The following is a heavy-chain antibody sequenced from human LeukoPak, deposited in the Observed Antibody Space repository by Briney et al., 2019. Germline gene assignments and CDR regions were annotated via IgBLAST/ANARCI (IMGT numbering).Heavy chain of an antibody. J-gene: IGHJ4*02. CDR3: AMSWNYVGSAFDY. CDR2: VYYSGST. Sequence: SETLSLTCTVPGGSINKFYWSWIRQPPGKGLEWIGYVYYSGSTIYNPSLKSRVTMSVDMSKSQFSLKLSSVTAADTAVYYCAMSWNYVGSAFDYWGQGTLVTVSS. V-gene: IGHV4-59*01. D-gene: IGHD1-7*01. CDR1: GGSINKFY.